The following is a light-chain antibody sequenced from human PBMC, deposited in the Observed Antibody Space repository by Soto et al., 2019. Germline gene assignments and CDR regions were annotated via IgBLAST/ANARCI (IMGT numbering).Light chain of an antibody. CDR2: DAS. J-gene: IGKJ4*01. CDR1: QSVANY. Sequence: EIVLTQSPATLSLSPGERATLSCRTSQSVANYLAWYQQKPGQAPRLLIYDASNRATGVPGRFRGSGSGTDFTLTISSLEPEDFAVYYCQQRSNWPPLPFGGGTKVEIK. V-gene: IGKV3-11*01. CDR3: QQRSNWPPLP.